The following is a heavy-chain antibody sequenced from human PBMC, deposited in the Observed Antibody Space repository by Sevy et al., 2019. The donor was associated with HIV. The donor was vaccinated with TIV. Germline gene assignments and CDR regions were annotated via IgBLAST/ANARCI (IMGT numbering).Heavy chain of an antibody. CDR1: GFTFSANW. Sequence: GGSLRLSCAASGFTFSANWMNWVRQAPGKGLEWVANIKADGSDKHYVDSLEGRCTISTDMANNLLFLQMNSLRVEDTAVDYWAHETFERFESWGQGTLVTVSS. V-gene: IGHV3-7*01. CDR2: IKADGSDK. J-gene: IGHJ4*02. D-gene: IGHD3-16*01. CDR3: AHETFERFES.